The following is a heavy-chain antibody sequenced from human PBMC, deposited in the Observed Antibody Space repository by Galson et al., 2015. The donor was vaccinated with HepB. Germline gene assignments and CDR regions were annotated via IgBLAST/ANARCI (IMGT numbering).Heavy chain of an antibody. D-gene: IGHD3-3*01. V-gene: IGHV3-30-3*01. J-gene: IGHJ6*03. Sequence: SLRLSCAASGFTFHFYAMHWVRQAPGKGLEWVAGISHDENYRYYRDSVKDRLTISRDNSKNTLYLQMNSLRTEDTAVFYCARDGQNFWSDYRSSYSYMDVWGKGTTVTVSS. CDR1: GFTFHFYA. CDR3: ARDGQNFWSDYRSSYSYMDV. CDR2: ISHDENYR.